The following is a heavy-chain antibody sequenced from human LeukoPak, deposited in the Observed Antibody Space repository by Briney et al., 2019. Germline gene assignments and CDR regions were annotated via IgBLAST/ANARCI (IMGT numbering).Heavy chain of an antibody. D-gene: IGHD6-19*01. CDR2: INPNSGGT. J-gene: IGHJ4*02. V-gene: IGHV1-2*02. Sequence: ASVKVSCKASGYTFTGYYMHWVRQAPGQGLEWMGWINPNSGGTNYAQKFQGRVTMTRDTSISTAYMELSRLRSDDTAVYYCARVNRPVSSGWYDPLFGWGQGTLVTVSS. CDR3: ARVNRPVSSGWYDPLFG. CDR1: GYTFTGYY.